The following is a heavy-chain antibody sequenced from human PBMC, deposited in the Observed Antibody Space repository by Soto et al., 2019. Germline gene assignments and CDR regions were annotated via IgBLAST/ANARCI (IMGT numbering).Heavy chain of an antibody. J-gene: IGHJ6*02. D-gene: IGHD2-21*02. Sequence: VQLVQSGAEVKKPGSSVRVSCRSSGDTFSSYIVNWLRLAPGRGLEWMGRVIPVLTTTDYAQNFRGRVTISADRSTNTVYLDLSSLRSDDTAVYYCARRRYCGYDCYHKHYYGMDVWGQGSLVTVAS. CDR3: ARRRYCGYDCYHKHYYGMDV. CDR2: VIPVLTTT. V-gene: IGHV1-69*08. CDR1: GDTFSSYI.